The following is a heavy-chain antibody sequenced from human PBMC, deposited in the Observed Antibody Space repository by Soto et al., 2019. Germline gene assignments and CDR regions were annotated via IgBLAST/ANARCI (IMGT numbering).Heavy chain of an antibody. Sequence: EVQLVESGGGLVKPGGSLRLSCAASGFTFSSYSMNWVRQAPGKGLEWVSSISSSSSYIYYADSVKGRFTLSRDNAKNSLYLHMNSLRAEDTAVYYCARYLVTTDAFDIWGQGTMVTVSS. CDR3: ARYLVTTDAFDI. CDR1: GFTFSSYS. D-gene: IGHD1-1*01. J-gene: IGHJ3*02. V-gene: IGHV3-21*01. CDR2: ISSSSSYI.